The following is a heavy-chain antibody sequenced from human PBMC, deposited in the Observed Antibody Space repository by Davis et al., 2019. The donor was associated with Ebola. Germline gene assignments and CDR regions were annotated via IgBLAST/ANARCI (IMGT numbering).Heavy chain of an antibody. V-gene: IGHV1-18*01. CDR3: AREGEGY. D-gene: IGHD3-10*01. Sequence: ASVKVSCKASGYTFTSYSISWVRQAPGQGLEWMGWISAYNGNTNYAQKFQGRVIMTRDTATSTVYMELSSLRSEDTAVYFCAREGEGYWGQGTLVTVSS. J-gene: IGHJ4*02. CDR2: ISAYNGNT. CDR1: GYTFTSYS.